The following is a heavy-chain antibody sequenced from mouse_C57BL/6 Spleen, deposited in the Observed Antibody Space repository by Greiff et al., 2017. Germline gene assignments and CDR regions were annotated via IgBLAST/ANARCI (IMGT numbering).Heavy chain of an antibody. Sequence: EVQLQQSGPELVKPGASVKISCKASGYSFTDYNMNWVKQSDGKSLEWIGVINPNYGTTSYNQKFKGKATLTVDQSSRTAYMQLNSLTSEDSAVYYCARYNYASSYGWYFDVWGTGTTVTVSS. V-gene: IGHV1-39*01. CDR1: GYSFTDYN. J-gene: IGHJ1*03. CDR2: INPNYGTT. CDR3: ARYNYASSYGWYFDV. D-gene: IGHD1-1*01.